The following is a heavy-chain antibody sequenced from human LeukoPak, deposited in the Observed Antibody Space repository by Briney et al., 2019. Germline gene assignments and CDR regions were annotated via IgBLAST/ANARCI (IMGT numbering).Heavy chain of an antibody. J-gene: IGHJ4*02. CDR1: GFTFSSYA. CDR3: AKVYSYGLFEYFDY. CDR2: ISGSGGST. D-gene: IGHD5-18*01. Sequence: GGSLRLSCAASGFTFSSYAMSWVRQAPGKGLEWVSAISGSGGSTYYADSVKGRFTISRNNSKNTLYLQMNSLRAEDTAVYYCAKVYSYGLFEYFDYWGQGTLVTVSS. V-gene: IGHV3-23*01.